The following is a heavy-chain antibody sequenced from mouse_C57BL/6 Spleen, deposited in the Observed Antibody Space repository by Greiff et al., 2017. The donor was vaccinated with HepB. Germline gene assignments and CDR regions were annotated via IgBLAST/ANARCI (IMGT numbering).Heavy chain of an antibody. D-gene: IGHD2-5*01. V-gene: IGHV1-18*01. Sequence: VQLQQSGPELVKPGASVKIPCKASGYTFTDYNMDWVKQSHGKSVEWIGDINPNNGGTIYNQKFKGKATLTVDKSSSTAYMELRSLTSEDTAVYYCARYDYSNYDDYYAMDYWGQGTSVTVSS. CDR2: INPNNGGT. J-gene: IGHJ4*01. CDR1: GYTFTDYN. CDR3: ARYDYSNYDDYYAMDY.